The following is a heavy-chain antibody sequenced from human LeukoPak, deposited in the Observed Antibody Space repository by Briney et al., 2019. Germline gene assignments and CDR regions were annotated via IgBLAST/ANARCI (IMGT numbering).Heavy chain of an antibody. CDR3: ARDEKGEGYYYDSSGYPDAFDI. CDR1: GYTFTSYG. V-gene: IGHV1-18*01. CDR2: ISAYNGNT. D-gene: IGHD3-22*01. Sequence: ASVKVSCKASGYTFTSYGISWVRQAPGQGLEWMGWISAYNGNTNYAQKLQGRVTMTTDTSTSTAYMELRSLRSDDTAVYYCARDEKGEGYYYDSSGYPDAFDIWGQGTTVTVSS. J-gene: IGHJ3*02.